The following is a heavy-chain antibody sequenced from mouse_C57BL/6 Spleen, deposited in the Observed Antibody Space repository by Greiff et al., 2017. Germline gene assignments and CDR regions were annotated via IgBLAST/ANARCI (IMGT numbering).Heavy chain of an antibody. V-gene: IGHV1-78*01. Sequence: VQLQQSDAELVKPGASVKISCKVSGYTFTDHTIHWMKQRPEQGLEWIGYIDPRDGSTKYNEKFKGKATLTADKSSSTAYMQLNSLTSEESAVYFGARIVGLRLFDYWGQGTSLTVSS. D-gene: IGHD3-2*02. CDR3: ARIVGLRLFDY. CDR2: IDPRDGST. J-gene: IGHJ2*02. CDR1: GYTFTDHT.